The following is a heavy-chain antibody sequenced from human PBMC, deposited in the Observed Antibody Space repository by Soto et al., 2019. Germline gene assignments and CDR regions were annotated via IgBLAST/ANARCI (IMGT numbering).Heavy chain of an antibody. V-gene: IGHV4-34*01. Sequence: SETLSLTCAVYGGSFSDYYWSWIRQPPGKGLEWIGEINHSGSTNYSPSLKSRVTISVDTSKNQFSLKLSSVTAADTAVYYCGRLEGLATISYYFAYWGQGALVTVSS. D-gene: IGHD3-9*01. CDR1: GGSFSDYY. CDR3: GRLEGLATISYYFAY. J-gene: IGHJ4*02. CDR2: INHSGST.